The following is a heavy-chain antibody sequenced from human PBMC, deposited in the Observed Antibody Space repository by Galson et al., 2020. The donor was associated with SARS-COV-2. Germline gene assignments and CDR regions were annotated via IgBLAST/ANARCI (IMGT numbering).Heavy chain of an antibody. CDR3: ARSPPSKWLADCAVDCYRDGDDL. CDR1: GFTFSSYT. J-gene: IGHJ3*01. D-gene: IGHD2-21*01. CDR2: ISDSGTYR. V-gene: IGHV3-21*01. Sequence: NSGGSLKLSRAASGFTFSSYTMVWVRQAPGQGLQYVSSISDSGTYRFYGDSVRGRFTISRDNGERSLYLHMNGLRDDDTAVYYCARSPPSKWLADCAVDCYRDGDDLWGQGTSVAVS.